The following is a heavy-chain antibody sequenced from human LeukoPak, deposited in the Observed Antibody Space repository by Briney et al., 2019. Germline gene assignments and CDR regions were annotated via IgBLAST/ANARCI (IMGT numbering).Heavy chain of an antibody. V-gene: IGHV3-23*01. CDR3: AKESTGYTRGHDY. CDR2: ITSNGGTT. CDR1: GFTLSSCA. D-gene: IGHD6-19*01. J-gene: IGHJ4*02. Sequence: HPGGSLRLSCAASGFTLSSCAMSWVRQAPGKGLEWVSTITSNGGTTKYADSVKGRFTISRDNSKNTLFLQMNSLRAEDTALYYCAKESTGYTRGHDYWGLGTLVTVSS.